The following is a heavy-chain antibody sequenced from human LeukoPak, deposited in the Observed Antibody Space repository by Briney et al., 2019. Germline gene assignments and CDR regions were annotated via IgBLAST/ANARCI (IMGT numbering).Heavy chain of an antibody. D-gene: IGHD3-16*01. J-gene: IGHJ4*02. CDR3: ASGASLGSLDY. Sequence: PSETLSLTCAVYGGSFSDYYWSWIRQTPGKGLEWIGEINHSRVTKYNPSVKSRVSISVDPSKNQFPLKMTSVTAADTAVYYCASGASLGSLDYWGQGTLVTVSS. CDR1: GGSFSDYY. V-gene: IGHV4-34*01. CDR2: INHSRVT.